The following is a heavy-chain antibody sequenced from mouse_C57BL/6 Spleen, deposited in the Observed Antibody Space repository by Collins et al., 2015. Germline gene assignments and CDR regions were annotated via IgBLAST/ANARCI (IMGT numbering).Heavy chain of an antibody. J-gene: IGHJ3*01. Sequence: IQLVQSGPELKKPGETVKISCKASGYTFTNYGMNWVKQAPGKGLKWMGWINTYTGEPTYADDFKGRFAFSLETSASTAYLQINNLKNEDTATYFCATRGSSGYVLFAYWGQGTLVTVSA. CDR2: INTYTGEP. D-gene: IGHD3-1*01. CDR3: ATRGSSGYVLFAY. CDR1: GYTFTNYG. V-gene: IGHV9-3-1*01.